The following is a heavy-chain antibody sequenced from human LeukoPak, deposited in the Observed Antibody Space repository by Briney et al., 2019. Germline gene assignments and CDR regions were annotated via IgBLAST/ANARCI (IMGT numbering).Heavy chain of an antibody. CDR3: AKEQHSEYFQY. CDR1: GFTFSTYG. CDR2: ISYDGSNK. J-gene: IGHJ1*01. D-gene: IGHD5-18*01. V-gene: IGHV3-30*18. Sequence: GGSLRLSCAATGFTFSTYGMHWVRQAPGKGLEWVAVISYDGSNKYYAESVKGRFTISRDSSKNTLYLQMNSLRAEDTAVYYCAKEQHSEYFQYWGQGTLVTVSS.